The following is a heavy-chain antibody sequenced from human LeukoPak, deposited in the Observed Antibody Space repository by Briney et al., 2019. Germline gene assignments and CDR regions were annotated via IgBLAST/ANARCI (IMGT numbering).Heavy chain of an antibody. CDR1: GGSISSYY. J-gene: IGHJ4*02. Sequence: SETLSLTCTVSGGSISSYYWSWIRQPAGKGLEWIGRIYTSGSTNYNPSLKSRVTMSVDTSKNQFSLKLSSVTAADTAVYYCARGHYSSGWYDYFDYWGQGTLVTVSS. CDR2: IYTSGST. CDR3: ARGHYSSGWYDYFDY. V-gene: IGHV4-4*07. D-gene: IGHD6-19*01.